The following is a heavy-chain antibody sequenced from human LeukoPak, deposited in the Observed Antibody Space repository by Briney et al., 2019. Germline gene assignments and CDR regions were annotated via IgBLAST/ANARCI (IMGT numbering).Heavy chain of an antibody. CDR3: AKLRPYGTTWYGGVVN. CDR1: GFTLSSYV. Sequence: LTGGSLRLSCAASGFTLSSYVMTWVRQAPGKGLDWVSAIGTGGDTHYADSVKGRFTVSRDSSKSTLYLHMDSLRADDTAVYYCAKLRPYGTTWYGGVVNWGQGTLVTVSS. J-gene: IGHJ4*02. V-gene: IGHV3-23*01. CDR2: IGTGGDT. D-gene: IGHD6-13*01.